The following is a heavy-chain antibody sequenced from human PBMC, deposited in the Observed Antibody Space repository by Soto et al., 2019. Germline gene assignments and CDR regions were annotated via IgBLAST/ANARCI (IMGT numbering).Heavy chain of an antibody. CDR2: IYWDDDK. CDR3: AHIAMAPVGSHAFDI. D-gene: IGHD5-18*01. J-gene: IGHJ3*02. CDR1: GFSLSTSGVG. V-gene: IGHV2-5*02. Sequence: QITLKESGPTLVKPTQTLTLTCTFSGFSLSTSGVGVGWIRQPPGKALEWLALIYWDDDKRYSPSLKSRLTTTKDTSKNQVVLTMTNMDPVDTATYYCAHIAMAPVGSHAFDIWGQGTMVTVSS.